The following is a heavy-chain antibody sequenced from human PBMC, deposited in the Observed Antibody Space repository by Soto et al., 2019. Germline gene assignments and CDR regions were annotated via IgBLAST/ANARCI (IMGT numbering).Heavy chain of an antibody. Sequence: ETLSLTCTVSGGSISSYYWSWIRQPPGKGLEWIGYIYYSGITNYNPSLKSRVTISVDTSKNQFSLKLSSVTAADTAVYYCARGPTYYYDSSSYYLFDYWGQGTLVTVSS. V-gene: IGHV4-59*01. J-gene: IGHJ4*02. CDR2: IYYSGIT. CDR3: ARGPTYYYDSSSYYLFDY. D-gene: IGHD3-22*01. CDR1: GGSISSYY.